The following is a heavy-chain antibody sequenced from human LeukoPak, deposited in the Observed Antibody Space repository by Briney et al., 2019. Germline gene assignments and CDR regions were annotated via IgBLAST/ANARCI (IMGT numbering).Heavy chain of an antibody. Sequence: PGGSLRLSCVAAGLSFSSYDMYWVRQAPGKGLEWVSVISGSGGSTYYADSVKGRFTISRDNSKNTLYLQMNTLRAEDTAVYYCAKGDTGIIRRYYFDYWGQGTLVTVSS. J-gene: IGHJ4*02. V-gene: IGHV3-23*01. D-gene: IGHD5-18*01. CDR3: AKGDTGIIRRYYFDY. CDR1: GLSFSSYD. CDR2: ISGSGGST.